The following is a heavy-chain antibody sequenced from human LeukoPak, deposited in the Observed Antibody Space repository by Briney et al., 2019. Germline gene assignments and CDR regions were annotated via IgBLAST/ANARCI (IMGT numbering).Heavy chain of an antibody. J-gene: IGHJ6*02. CDR3: AKGDSYDDFCLDV. V-gene: IGHV3-23*01. CDR1: GFTFRSFA. D-gene: IGHD3-3*01. Sequence: PGGSLRLSCAASGFTFRSFAMTWVRLAPGKGLEWVSSVSGSGAKTYYADSVKGRFTTSRDNSKNMLYLQMNSLRAEDTAVYYCAKGDSYDDFCLDVWGQGTTVTVSS. CDR2: VSGSGAKT.